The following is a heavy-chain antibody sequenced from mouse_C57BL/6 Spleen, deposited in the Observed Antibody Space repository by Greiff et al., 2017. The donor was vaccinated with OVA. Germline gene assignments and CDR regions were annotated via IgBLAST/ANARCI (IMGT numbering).Heavy chain of an antibody. J-gene: IGHJ1*03. D-gene: IGHD2-3*01. CDR2: IYPRDGST. V-gene: IGHV1-85*01. CDR3: ARNGDGYSSWYFDV. Sequence: QVHVKQSGPELVKPGASVKLSCKASGYTFTSYDINWVKQRPGQGLEWIGWIYPRDGSTKYNEKFKGKARLTVDTSSSTAYMALHSLTSEDAAVYFGARNGDGYSSWYFDVWGTGTTVTVSA. CDR1: GYTFTSYD.